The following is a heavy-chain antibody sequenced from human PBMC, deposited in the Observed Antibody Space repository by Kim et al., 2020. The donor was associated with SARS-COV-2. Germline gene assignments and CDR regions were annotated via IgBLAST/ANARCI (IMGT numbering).Heavy chain of an antibody. CDR3: ARDFYDSSGYSYGMDV. D-gene: IGHD3-22*01. J-gene: IGHJ6*04. CDR1: GFTFSSYA. CDR2: ISYDGSNK. Sequence: GGSLRLSCAASGFTFSSYAMHWVRQAPGKGLEWVAVISYDGSNKYYADSVKGRFTISRDNSKNTLYLQMNSLRAEDTAVYYCARDFYDSSGYSYGMDVWGEGTTVTVSS. V-gene: IGHV3-30*04.